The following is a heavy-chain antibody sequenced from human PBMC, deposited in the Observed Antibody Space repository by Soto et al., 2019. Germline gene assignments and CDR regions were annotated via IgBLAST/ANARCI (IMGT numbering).Heavy chain of an antibody. CDR3: ARGVGYSSSWYDWFDP. Sequence: SETLSLTCTVSGGSISSYYWSWIRQPPGKGLEWIGYIYYSGSTNYNPSLKSRVTISVDTSKNQFSLKLSSVTAADTAVYYCARGVGYSSSWYDWFDPWGQGTLVTVSS. CDR1: GGSISSYY. J-gene: IGHJ5*02. V-gene: IGHV4-59*01. CDR2: IYYSGST. D-gene: IGHD6-13*01.